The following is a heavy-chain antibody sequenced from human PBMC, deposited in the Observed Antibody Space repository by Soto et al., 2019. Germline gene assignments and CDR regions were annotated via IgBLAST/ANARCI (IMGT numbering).Heavy chain of an antibody. D-gene: IGHD4-17*01. Sequence: QVQLQQWGAGLLKPSETLSLTCAVYGGSFSGYYWSWIRQPPGKGLEWIGEINHSGSTNYNPSLKSRVTISVDTSKNQFSLKLSSVTAADTAVYYRARGPTTRIRWPTIDPYFQHWGQGTLVTVSS. V-gene: IGHV4-34*01. CDR1: GGSFSGYY. J-gene: IGHJ1*01. CDR3: ARGPTTRIRWPTIDPYFQH. CDR2: INHSGST.